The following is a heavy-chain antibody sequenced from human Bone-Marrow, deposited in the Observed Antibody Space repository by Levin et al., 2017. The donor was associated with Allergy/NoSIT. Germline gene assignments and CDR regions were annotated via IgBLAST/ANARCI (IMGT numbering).Heavy chain of an antibody. D-gene: IGHD4-23*01. Sequence: PGESLKISCKVSGYTLTELSMVWVRQGPGKGLEWMGGFDPEDGKTLYAQKFQGRVTMTEDTSTDTAYMELFSLRSEDTADYYCAIHYGGHSTYYNGLDVWGQGTTVTVTS. CDR1: GYTLTELS. J-gene: IGHJ6*02. CDR3: AIHYGGHSTYYNGLDV. V-gene: IGHV1-24*01. CDR2: FDPEDGKT.